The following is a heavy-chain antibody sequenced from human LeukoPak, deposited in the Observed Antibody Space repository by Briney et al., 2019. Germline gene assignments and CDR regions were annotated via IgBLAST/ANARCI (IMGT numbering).Heavy chain of an antibody. J-gene: IGHJ6*02. Sequence: SVKVSCKASGGTFSSYAISWVRQAPGQGLEWMGGIIPIFGTANYAQKFQGRVTVTADESTSTAYMELSSLRSEDTAVYHCARDSRRNIYYDSRYYYYGMDVWGQGTTVTVSS. CDR1: GGTFSSYA. CDR3: ARDSRRNIYYDSRYYYYGMDV. V-gene: IGHV1-69*13. CDR2: IIPIFGTA. D-gene: IGHD3-22*01.